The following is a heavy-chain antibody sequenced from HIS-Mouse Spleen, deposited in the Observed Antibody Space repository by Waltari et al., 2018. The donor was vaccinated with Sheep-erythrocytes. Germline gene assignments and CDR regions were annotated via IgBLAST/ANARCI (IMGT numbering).Heavy chain of an antibody. Sequence: EVQLVESGGGLVQPGGSLRLSCAASGFTFSSYWMHWVRQAPGKGLVLVLRYNSDGGNTSYADSVKGRFTISRDNAKNTLYLQMNSLRAEDTAVYYCARALSFDYWGQGTLVTVSS. J-gene: IGHJ4*02. CDR3: ARALSFDY. CDR2: YNSDGGNT. D-gene: IGHD3-10*01. V-gene: IGHV3-74*01. CDR1: GFTFSSYW.